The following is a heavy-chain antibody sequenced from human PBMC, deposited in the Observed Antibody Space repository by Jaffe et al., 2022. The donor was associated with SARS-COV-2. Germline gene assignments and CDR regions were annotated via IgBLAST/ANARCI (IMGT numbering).Heavy chain of an antibody. CDR3: AREVYLHSEVATIGDGGWFDP. CDR2: ISSSGSTI. J-gene: IGHJ5*02. V-gene: IGHV3-48*03. CDR1: GFTFSSYE. D-gene: IGHD5-12*01. Sequence: EVQLVESGGGLVQPGGSLRLSCAASGFTFSSYEMNWVRQAPGKGLEWVSYISSSGSTIYYADSVKGRFTISRDNAKNSLYLQMNSLRAEDTAVYYCAREVYLHSEVATIGDGGWFDPWGQGTLVTVSS.